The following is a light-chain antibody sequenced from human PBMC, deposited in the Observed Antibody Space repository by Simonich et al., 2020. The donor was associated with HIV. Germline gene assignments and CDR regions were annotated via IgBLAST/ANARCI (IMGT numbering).Light chain of an antibody. CDR2: AAS. CDR3: QQYYTTPWT. Sequence: DIQMTQSPSTLSASVGDRVTITCRASQSIVTWLAWYQQKPGKAPKLLIYAASRLESGVPSRFSGSGSGTDYTLTISSLQPEDFATYYCQQYYTTPWTFGQGTKVEIK. J-gene: IGKJ1*01. V-gene: IGKV1-NL1*01. CDR1: QSIVTW.